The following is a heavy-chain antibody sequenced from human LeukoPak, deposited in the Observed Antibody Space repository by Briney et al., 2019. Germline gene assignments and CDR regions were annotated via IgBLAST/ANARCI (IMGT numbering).Heavy chain of an antibody. V-gene: IGHV3-74*01. CDR1: GFAFSDYW. D-gene: IGHD3-10*01. CDR2: IISDGSSA. J-gene: IGHJ4*02. CDR3: ARGADQGGSYYPD. Sequence: GGSLRLSCATSGFAFSDYWMHWVRQAPGKGLVWVSRIISDGSSASYADSVKGRFTISRDNAKNTLFLQMSSLRVEDTAVYYCARGADQGGSYYPDWGQGTLVTVSS.